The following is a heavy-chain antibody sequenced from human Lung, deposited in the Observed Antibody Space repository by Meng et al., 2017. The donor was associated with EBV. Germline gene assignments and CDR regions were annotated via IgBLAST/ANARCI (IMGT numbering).Heavy chain of an antibody. Sequence: VQVQESAPGLGQLPLTPSLTCTVSCGSIGSGVYCWCCSRQPPGKGLEWIGYIYYSGSTYYNPSLKSRVTISVDTSKNQFSLKLSSVTAADTAVYYCAREWCSGGSCYPDYWGQGTLVTVSS. CDR3: AREWCSGGSCYPDY. CDR1: CGSIGSGVYC. CDR2: IYYSGST. V-gene: IGHV4-30-4*01. J-gene: IGHJ4*02. D-gene: IGHD2-15*01.